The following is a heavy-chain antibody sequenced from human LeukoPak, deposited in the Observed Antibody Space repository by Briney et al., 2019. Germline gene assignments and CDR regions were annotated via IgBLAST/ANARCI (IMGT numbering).Heavy chain of an antibody. V-gene: IGHV1-69*05. CDR3: ARGGEGPRLAGSF. Sequence: GASVKVSCKASGGTFSSYAISWVRQAPGQGLEWMGGIIPIFGTANYAQRFQGRVTMTRDMSTSTVFMELSSLRSEDTAVYYCARGGEGPRLAGSFWGQGTLVTVSS. CDR2: IIPIFGTA. CDR1: GGTFSSYA. D-gene: IGHD6-19*01. J-gene: IGHJ4*02.